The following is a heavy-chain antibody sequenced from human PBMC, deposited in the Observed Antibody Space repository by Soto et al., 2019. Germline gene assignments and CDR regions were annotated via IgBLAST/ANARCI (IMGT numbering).Heavy chain of an antibody. CDR2: ISAYNGNT. D-gene: IGHD3-10*02. J-gene: IGHJ4*02. CDR3: ARAASLMFADYRYYFDD. V-gene: IGHV1-18*01. Sequence: ASVKVSCKASGYTFTSYGISWVRQAPGQGLEWMGWISAYNGNTNYAQKLQGRVTITADKSTSTAYMELSSLRSEDTSVYYCARAASLMFADYRYYFDDWGQGTPVNVSS. CDR1: GYTFTSYG.